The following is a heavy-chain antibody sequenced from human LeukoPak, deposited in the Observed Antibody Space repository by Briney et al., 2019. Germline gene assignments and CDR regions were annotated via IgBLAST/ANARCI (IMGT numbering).Heavy chain of an antibody. CDR3: ARGPNQYYFDS. J-gene: IGHJ4*02. D-gene: IGHD1-14*01. CDR1: GGSIGGDY. CDR2: FYSSGSI. V-gene: IGHV4-4*07. Sequence: PSETPSLTCSVSGGSIGGDYWNWIRQPAGKGLEWIGRFYSSGSINYTPSLKSRVAMSVDMSRNQFTLRLNSVTAADTAVYYCARGPNQYYFDSWGQGTLVTVSS.